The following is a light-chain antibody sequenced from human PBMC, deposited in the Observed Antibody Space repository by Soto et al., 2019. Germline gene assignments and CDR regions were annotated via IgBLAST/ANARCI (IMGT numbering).Light chain of an antibody. J-gene: IGLJ3*02. V-gene: IGLV2-14*01. Sequence: QSALTQPASVSGSPGQSITISCTGTSSDVGGYNYVSWYQQHPGKVPRHMIYEVSNRPSGLSNRFSGSKSGNTASLTISGLQAEDEADYYCSSYTSSNTWVFGGGTKVTVL. CDR2: EVS. CDR1: SSDVGGYNY. CDR3: SSYTSSNTWV.